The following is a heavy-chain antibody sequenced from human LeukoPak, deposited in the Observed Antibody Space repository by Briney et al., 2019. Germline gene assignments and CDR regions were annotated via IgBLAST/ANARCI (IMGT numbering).Heavy chain of an antibody. Sequence: PGGSLRLSCVASGFTFSRHYMSWLRQAPGKGLEWVANIKQDSSAKAYVDSVKGRFTVSRDNAKNSMSLQMNSLRAEDTAIYYCVRWSYDNSAYYYDHWGQGTLVTVSS. V-gene: IGHV3-7*03. CDR1: GFTFSRHY. D-gene: IGHD3-22*01. CDR3: VRWSYDNSAYYYDH. J-gene: IGHJ4*02. CDR2: IKQDSSAK.